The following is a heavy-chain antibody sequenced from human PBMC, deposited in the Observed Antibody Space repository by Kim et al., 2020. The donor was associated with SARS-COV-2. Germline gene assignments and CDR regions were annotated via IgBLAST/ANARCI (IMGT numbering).Heavy chain of an antibody. V-gene: IGHV3-7*04. J-gene: IGHJ4*02. CDR1: GFTFSTYW. D-gene: IGHD1-26*01. Sequence: GGSLRLSCEASGFTFSTYWMTWVRQAPGKGLEWVANIKQDGSDKYYVDSVRGRFSISRDNAKNSVYLQLNSLRAEDTAVYYCARGGLRSYYVYWGQGTLVTVSS. CDR3: ARGGLRSYYVY. CDR2: IKQDGSDK.